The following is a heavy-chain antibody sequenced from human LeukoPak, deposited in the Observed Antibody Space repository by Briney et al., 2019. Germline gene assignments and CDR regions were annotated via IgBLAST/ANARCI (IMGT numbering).Heavy chain of an antibody. J-gene: IGHJ5*02. Sequence: GASVKVSCKASGYTFTGYYMHWVRQAPGQGLEWMGWINPNSGGTNYAQKFQGRVTMTRNTSISTAYMELSSLRSEDTAVYYCARGRRKIGGINWFDPWGQGTLVTVSS. V-gene: IGHV1-2*02. CDR2: INPNSGGT. CDR3: ARGRRKIGGINWFDP. CDR1: GYTFTGYY.